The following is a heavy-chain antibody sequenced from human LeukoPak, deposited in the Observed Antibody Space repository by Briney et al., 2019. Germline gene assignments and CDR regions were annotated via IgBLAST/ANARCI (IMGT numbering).Heavy chain of an antibody. CDR1: GFTFSSYW. Sequence: PGGSLRLSCAASGFTFSSYWMHWVRQGPGKGLVWVSRISTDGSSTDYADSMKGRFTISRENAKNTLYLQMNSLRAEDTAVYYCARTRTLPIAGGFDTWGQGSLVTVSS. D-gene: IGHD3-16*01. V-gene: IGHV3-74*01. CDR2: ISTDGSST. J-gene: IGHJ5*02. CDR3: ARTRTLPIAGGFDT.